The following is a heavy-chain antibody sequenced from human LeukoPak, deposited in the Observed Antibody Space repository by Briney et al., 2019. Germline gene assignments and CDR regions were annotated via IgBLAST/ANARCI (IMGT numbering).Heavy chain of an antibody. CDR3: ARGNFGDYD. Sequence: GGSLRLSCVASGFTFSGLWMSWVRQAPGKGLEWVAHIRQDGRERYYVDSVKGRFTISRDNARNSLFLQMNSLRVEDTALYYCARGNFGDYDWGQGTQVTVSS. J-gene: IGHJ4*02. D-gene: IGHD4-17*01. CDR1: GFTFSGLW. V-gene: IGHV3-7*01. CDR2: IRQDGRER.